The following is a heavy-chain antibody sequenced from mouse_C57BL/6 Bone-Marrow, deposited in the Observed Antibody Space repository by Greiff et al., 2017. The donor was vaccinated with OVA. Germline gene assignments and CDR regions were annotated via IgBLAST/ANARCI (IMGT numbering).Heavy chain of an antibody. CDR3: ATDPYYYAMDY. CDR2: IYPGDGDT. V-gene: IGHV1-82*01. J-gene: IGHJ4*01. CDR1: GYAFSSSW. Sequence: QVQLQQSGLELVKPGASVKISCKASGYAFSSSWMNWVKQRPGKGLEWIGRIYPGDGDTNYNGKFKGKATLTADKSSSTAYMQLSSLTSEDSAVYFCATDPYYYAMDYWGQGTSVTVSS.